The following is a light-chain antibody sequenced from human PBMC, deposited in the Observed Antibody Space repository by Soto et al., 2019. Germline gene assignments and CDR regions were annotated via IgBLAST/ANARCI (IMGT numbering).Light chain of an antibody. CDR2: DVS. Sequence: QSALTQPASVSRSPGQSITISCTGTSSDVGGYNYVSWYQQHPGKAPKLMIYDVSNRPSGVSNRFSGSKSGNTASLTNSGLQAEDEADYYCSSYTSSSTFYVFGTGTKVTVL. CDR3: SSYTSSSTFYV. V-gene: IGLV2-14*01. J-gene: IGLJ1*01. CDR1: SSDVGGYNY.